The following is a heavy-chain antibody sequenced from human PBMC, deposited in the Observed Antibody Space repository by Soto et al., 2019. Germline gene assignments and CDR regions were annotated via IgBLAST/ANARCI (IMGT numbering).Heavy chain of an antibody. V-gene: IGHV2-5*02. D-gene: IGHD2-2*01. CDR2: IYWDDDK. CDR3: AHVIVVVPAAPAVVGDWFDP. Sequence: QITLKESGPPLVKPTQTLTLTCTFSGFSLSTSGVGVGWIRQPPGKALEWLALIYWDDDKRYSPSLKSRLTITKDTSKNQVVLTMTNMDPVDTATYYCAHVIVVVPAAPAVVGDWFDPWGQGTLVTVSS. CDR1: GFSLSTSGVG. J-gene: IGHJ5*02.